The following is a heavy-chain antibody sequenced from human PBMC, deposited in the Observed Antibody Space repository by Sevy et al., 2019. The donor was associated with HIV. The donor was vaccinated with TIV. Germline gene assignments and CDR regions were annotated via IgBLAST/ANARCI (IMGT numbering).Heavy chain of an antibody. CDR1: GFTFGDFA. CDR2: IRSKDYCGTT. D-gene: IGHD2-21*01. V-gene: IGHV3-49*03. Sequence: GGSLRLSCTTSGFTFGDFAMSWFRQAPGEGLEWVGFIRSKDYCGTTEYAASVKGRFTISRDDSKNIAYMQMNSLKTEDTAVYFCTRDGGGGNILASYYYYDMDVWGQGTTVTVSS. CDR3: TRDGGGGNILASYYYYDMDV. J-gene: IGHJ6*02.